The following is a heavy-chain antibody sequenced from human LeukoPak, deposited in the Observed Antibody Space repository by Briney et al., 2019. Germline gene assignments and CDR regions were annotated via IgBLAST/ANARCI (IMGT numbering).Heavy chain of an antibody. CDR3: AREREYNWFDP. J-gene: IGHJ5*02. V-gene: IGHV1-2*02. CDR1: GYTFTSYG. Sequence: GASVKVSCKASGYTFTSYGISWVRQAPGQGLEWMGWINPNSGGTNYAQKFQGRVTMTRDTSISTAYMELSRLRSDDTAVYYCAREREYNWFDPWGQGTLVTVSS. CDR2: INPNSGGT.